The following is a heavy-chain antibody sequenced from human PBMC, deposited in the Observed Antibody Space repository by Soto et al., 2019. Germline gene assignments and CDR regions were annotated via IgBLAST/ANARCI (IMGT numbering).Heavy chain of an antibody. CDR1: GFTFSSCA. V-gene: IGHV3-64*01. Sequence: EVQLVESGGGLVQPGGSLRLSCAASGFTFSSCAMHWVRQAPGKGLEYVSAISSNGGSTYYANSVKGRFTISRDNSKNTLYLQMGSLRAEDMAVYYCAREYYYGSGSYYNFGYWGQGTLVTVSS. CDR2: ISSNGGST. J-gene: IGHJ4*02. D-gene: IGHD3-10*01. CDR3: AREYYYGSGSYYNFGY.